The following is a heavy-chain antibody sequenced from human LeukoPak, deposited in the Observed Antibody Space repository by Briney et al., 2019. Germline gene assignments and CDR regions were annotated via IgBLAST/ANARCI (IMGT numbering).Heavy chain of an antibody. CDR1: GFTFSSYG. CDR2: ISSSSSYI. J-gene: IGHJ4*02. Sequence: GGSLRLSCAASGFTFSSYGINWVRQAPGKGLEWVSSISSSSSYIYYADSVKGRFTISRDNSKNTLYLQMNSLRAEDTAVYYCAKNWKLGIAARPYYFDYWGQGTLVTVSS. D-gene: IGHD6-6*01. CDR3: AKNWKLGIAARPYYFDY. V-gene: IGHV3-21*04.